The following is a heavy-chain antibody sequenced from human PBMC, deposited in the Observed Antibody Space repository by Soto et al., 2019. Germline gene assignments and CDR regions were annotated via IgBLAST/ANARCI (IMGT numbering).Heavy chain of an antibody. D-gene: IGHD2-15*01. J-gene: IGHJ4*02. V-gene: IGHV1-18*01. CDR2: ISAYNGNT. CDR1: GYTFTSYG. Sequence: ASVKVSCQASGYTFTSYGISWVRQAPGQGLEWMGWISAYNGNTNYAQKLQGRVTMTTDTSTSTAYMELRSLRSDDTAVYYCARDYCSGGSCYSSFDYWGQGTLVTVSS. CDR3: ARDYCSGGSCYSSFDY.